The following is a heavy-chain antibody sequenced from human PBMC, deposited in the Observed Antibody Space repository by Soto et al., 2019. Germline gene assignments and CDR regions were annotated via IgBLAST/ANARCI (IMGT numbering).Heavy chain of an antibody. CDR3: ARWGMYAARFAL. D-gene: IGHD2-8*01. CDR1: GGSISSGGYP. V-gene: IGHV4-30-2*01. J-gene: IGHJ5*02. Sequence: SESLSLTCAVSGGSISSGGYPWSLIRQPPGKGLEWIGYIYHSGSTYYNPSLKSRVTISVDRSKNQFSLKLSSVTAADTAVYYCARWGMYAARFALWARGTPVTVS. CDR2: IYHSGST.